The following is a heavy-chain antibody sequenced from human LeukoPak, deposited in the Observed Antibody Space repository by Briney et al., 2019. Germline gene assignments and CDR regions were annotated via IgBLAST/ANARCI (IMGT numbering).Heavy chain of an antibody. CDR3: ARDSGHGGNSDLDY. CDR2: ISSSSSYI. Sequence: GGSLRLSCAASGFTFSSYSMNWVRQAPGKGLEWFSSISSSSSYIYYADSVKGRFTISRDNAKNSLYLQMNSLRAEDTAVYYCARDSGHGGNSDLDYWGQGTLVTVSS. CDR1: GFTFSSYS. J-gene: IGHJ4*02. D-gene: IGHD4-23*01. V-gene: IGHV3-21*01.